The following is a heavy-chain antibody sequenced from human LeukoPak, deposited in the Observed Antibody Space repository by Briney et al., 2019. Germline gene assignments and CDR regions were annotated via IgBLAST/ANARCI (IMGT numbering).Heavy chain of an antibody. CDR3: ARSNYGGTDWFDP. CDR1: GFTFSSYW. J-gene: IGHJ5*02. CDR2: IKQDGSEK. Sequence: PGGSLRLSCAASGFTFSSYWMSWVRQAPGKGLEWVANIKQDGSEKYYVDSVKGRFTISRDNAKNSLYLQMNSLRAEDTAVYYCARSNYGGTDWFDPWGQGTLVTVSS. V-gene: IGHV3-7*01. D-gene: IGHD4-23*01.